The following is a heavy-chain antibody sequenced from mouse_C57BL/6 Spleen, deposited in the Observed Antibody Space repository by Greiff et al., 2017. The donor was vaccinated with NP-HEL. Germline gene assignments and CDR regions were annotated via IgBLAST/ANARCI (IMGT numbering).Heavy chain of an antibody. CDR3: ARYYYGSIYWYFDV. J-gene: IGHJ1*03. D-gene: IGHD1-1*01. CDR2: IRNKANGYTT. V-gene: IGHV7-3*01. Sequence: EVHLVESGGGLVQPGGSLSLSCAASGFTFTDYYMSWVRQPPGKALEWLGFIRNKANGYTTEYSASVKGRFTISRDNSQSILYLQMNALRAEDSATYYCARYYYGSIYWYFDVWGTGTTVTVSS. CDR1: GFTFTDYY.